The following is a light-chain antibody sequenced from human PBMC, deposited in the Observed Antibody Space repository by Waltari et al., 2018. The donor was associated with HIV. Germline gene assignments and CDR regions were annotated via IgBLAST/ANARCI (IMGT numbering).Light chain of an antibody. V-gene: IGKV2-28*01. CDR2: LVS. Sequence: DIVMTQSPLSLPVTPGEPASISCRSSQSLLHINGYKYLDWYLQKPGQSPQLLIFLVSSRASGVPDRFSCSGSGTNFTLKISRVEAEDVGVYYCMQALQTPRTFGPGTKVNIK. CDR3: MQALQTPRT. CDR1: QSLLHINGYKY. J-gene: IGKJ3*01.